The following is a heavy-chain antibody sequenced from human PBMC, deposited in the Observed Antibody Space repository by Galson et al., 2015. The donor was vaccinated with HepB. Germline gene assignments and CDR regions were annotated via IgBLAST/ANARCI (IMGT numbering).Heavy chain of an antibody. V-gene: IGHV3-11*05. CDR3: ARGEWTTYFDY. CDR1: GFSFSDYY. D-gene: IGHD3-3*01. CDR2: ISSSGGYT. J-gene: IGHJ4*02. Sequence: SLRLSCATSGFSFSDYYMAWIRQAPGKGLEWVSYISSSGGYTNYADSAKGRFTISRDNTENSLFLQLNSLRAEDTAVYYCARGEWTTYFDYWGQGTLVTVSS.